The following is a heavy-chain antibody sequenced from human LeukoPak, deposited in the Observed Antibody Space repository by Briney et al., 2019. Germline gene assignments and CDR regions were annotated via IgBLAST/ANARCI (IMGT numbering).Heavy chain of an antibody. V-gene: IGHV4-4*02. CDR1: GGSISNFNW. J-gene: IGHJ5*02. CDR2: IYYSGTT. D-gene: IGHD3-10*01. CDR3: ARGYGLGELWSRFDP. Sequence: PSGTLSLTCAVSGGSISNFNWWSWVRQPPGKGLEWIGEIYYSGTTNYNPSLKSRVTVSVDKSRNQFSLKLSSVTAADTAVYYCARGYGLGELWSRFDPWGQGTLVTVSS.